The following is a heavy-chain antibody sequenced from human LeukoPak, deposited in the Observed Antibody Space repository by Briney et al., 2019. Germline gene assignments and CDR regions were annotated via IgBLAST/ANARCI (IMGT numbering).Heavy chain of an antibody. V-gene: IGHV4-38-2*01. CDR2: IYHSGGT. J-gene: IGHJ4*02. Sequence: SETLSLTCAVSGYSISSGYYWGWIRQPPGKGLEWIGSIYHSGGTYYNPSLKSRVTISLDTSKNQFSLKLSSVTAADTAVYYCATAYYDFWSGPLAAFDYWGQGTLVTVSS. CDR3: ATAYYDFWSGPLAAFDY. D-gene: IGHD3-3*01. CDR1: GYSISSGYY.